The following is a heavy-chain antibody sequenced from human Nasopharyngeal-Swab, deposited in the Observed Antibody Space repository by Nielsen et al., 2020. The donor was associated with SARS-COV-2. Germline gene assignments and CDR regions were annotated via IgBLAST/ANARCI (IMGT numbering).Heavy chain of an antibody. Sequence: VRQMPGKGPEWVSVIYSGGSTYSADSMKGRVTISRDNSKNTLYLQMNSLRAEDTAVYYCAKVLGSSWYSNDWYFDLWGRGTLVTVSS. D-gene: IGHD6-13*01. CDR3: AKVLGSSWYSNDWYFDL. CDR2: IYSGGST. J-gene: IGHJ2*01. V-gene: IGHV3-53*01.